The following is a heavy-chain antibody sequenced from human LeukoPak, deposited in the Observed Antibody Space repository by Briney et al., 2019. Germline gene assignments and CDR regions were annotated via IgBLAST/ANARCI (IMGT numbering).Heavy chain of an antibody. V-gene: IGHV4-61*02. CDR3: ARDAGSGAWFDP. CDR2: IYTSGST. Sequence: PSETLSLTCTVSGGSISSGSYYWSWIRQPAGKGLEWIGRIYTSGSTNYNPSLKSRVTISVDTSKNQFSLKLSSVTAADTAVYYCARDAGSGAWFDPWGQGTLVTVSS. CDR1: GGSISSGSYY. D-gene: IGHD6-19*01. J-gene: IGHJ5*02.